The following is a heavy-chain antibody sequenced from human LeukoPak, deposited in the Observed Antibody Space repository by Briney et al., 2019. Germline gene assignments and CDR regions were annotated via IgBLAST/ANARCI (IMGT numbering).Heavy chain of an antibody. CDR2: IYHSGST. CDR3: ARGAMVAATRSYYYGMDV. V-gene: IGHV4-4*02. J-gene: IGHJ6*02. Sequence: SETLSLTCAVSGVSISSSNWWSWVRQPPGKGLEWIGEIYHSGSTNYNPSLKSRVTISVDTSKNQFSLKLSSVTAADTAVYFCARGAMVAATRSYYYGMDVWGQGTTVTVSS. D-gene: IGHD2-15*01. CDR1: GVSISSSNW.